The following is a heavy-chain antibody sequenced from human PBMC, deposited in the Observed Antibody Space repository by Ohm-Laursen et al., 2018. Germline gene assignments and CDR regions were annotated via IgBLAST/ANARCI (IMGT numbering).Heavy chain of an antibody. CDR3: ARDNYDILTENWFDP. J-gene: IGHJ5*02. D-gene: IGHD3-9*01. CDR2: MYATGSS. V-gene: IGHV4-4*07. CDR1: GGSISSYY. Sequence: SETLSLTCSVSGGSISSYYWSWIRQPAGKGLEWIGRMYATGSSNYNPSLNSRVTMSVDTSRNQFSLKLTSVTAADTAVYYCARDNYDILTENWFDPWGRGTLVTVSS.